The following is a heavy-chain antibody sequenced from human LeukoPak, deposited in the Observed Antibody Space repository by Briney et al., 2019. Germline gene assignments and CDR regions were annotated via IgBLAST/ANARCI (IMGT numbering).Heavy chain of an antibody. CDR2: VYYSGST. V-gene: IGHV4-39*01. CDR1: GGSISSSSLY. J-gene: IGHJ3*02. D-gene: IGHD2-2*01. CDR3: ARNASSLGAGAFDI. Sequence: SETLSLTCTVSGGSISSSSLYWVWNRPPPGKELEWIGNVYYSGSTYYNPSLKSRVTISVDTSKNQFSLRLSSVTAADTALYYCARNASSLGAGAFDIWGQGTMVTVSS.